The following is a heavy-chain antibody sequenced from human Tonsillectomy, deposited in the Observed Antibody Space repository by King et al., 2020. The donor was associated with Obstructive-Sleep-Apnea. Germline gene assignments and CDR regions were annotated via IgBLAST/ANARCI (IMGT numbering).Heavy chain of an antibody. CDR1: GFSLSTSGMC. CDR2: IDWDDDK. V-gene: IGHV2-70*04. D-gene: IGHD1-26*01. Sequence: VTLKESGPALVKPTQTLTLTCTFSGFSLSTSGMCVTWIRQPPGKALEWLARIDWDDDKFYRPSLKTRLTISKDTSKNQVVLRMTNMDPVDTATYYCARIRPQYSGSYIDYWGQGTLVTVSS. J-gene: IGHJ4*02. CDR3: ARIRPQYSGSYIDY.